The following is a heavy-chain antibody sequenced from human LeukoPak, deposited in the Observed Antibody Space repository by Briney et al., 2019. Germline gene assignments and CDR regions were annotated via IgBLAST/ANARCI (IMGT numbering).Heavy chain of an antibody. CDR3: ARQHDSSGWYVHFDY. J-gene: IGHJ4*02. Sequence: PGEPPKISCKGSGYSFTSYWIGWVRQMPGKGLEWMGIIYPGDSDTRYSPSFQGQVTISADKSISTAYLQWSSLKASDTAMYYCARQHDSSGWYVHFDYWGQGTLVTVSS. V-gene: IGHV5-51*01. D-gene: IGHD6-19*01. CDR2: IYPGDSDT. CDR1: GYSFTSYW.